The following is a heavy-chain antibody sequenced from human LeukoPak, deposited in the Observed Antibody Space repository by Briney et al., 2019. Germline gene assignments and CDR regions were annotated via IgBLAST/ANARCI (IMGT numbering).Heavy chain of an antibody. CDR2: INPNSGGT. CDR3: ASVAGSYNYYYYYYMDV. D-gene: IGHD6-19*01. Sequence: ASVKVSCKASGYTFTGYYMHWVRQAPGQGLEWMGWINPNSGGTNYAQKFQGRVTMTRDTSISTAYTELSRLRSDDTAVYYCASVAGSYNYYYYYYMDVWGKGTTVTVSS. V-gene: IGHV1-2*02. J-gene: IGHJ6*03. CDR1: GYTFTGYY.